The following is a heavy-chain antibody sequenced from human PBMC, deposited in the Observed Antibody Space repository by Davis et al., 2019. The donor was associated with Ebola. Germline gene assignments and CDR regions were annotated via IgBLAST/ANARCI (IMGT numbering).Heavy chain of an antibody. CDR3: ARDVY. CDR1: GFTFSTYT. Sequence: GESLKISCAASGFTFSTYTMTWVRQAPGKGLEWVSSISISSAFIYYADSVKGRFTVSRDNAKNSLSLQMNSLRAEDTAVYYCARDVYWGQGILVTVSS. J-gene: IGHJ4*02. CDR2: ISISSAFI. V-gene: IGHV3-21*01.